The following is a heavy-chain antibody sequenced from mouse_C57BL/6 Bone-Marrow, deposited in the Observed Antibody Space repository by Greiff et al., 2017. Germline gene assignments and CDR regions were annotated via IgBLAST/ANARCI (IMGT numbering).Heavy chain of an antibody. CDR1: GYTFTDYY. CDR2: IYPGSGNT. CDR3: ASSRRRPYFYV. Sequence: VQLQQSGAELVRPGASVKLSCQASGYTFTDYYINWVKQRPGQGLEWIARIYPGSGNTYYNEKFKGKATLTAEKSSSTAYMQLSSLTSEDSAVYFCASSRRRPYFYVWGTGTTVTVSS. V-gene: IGHV1-76*01. J-gene: IGHJ1*03.